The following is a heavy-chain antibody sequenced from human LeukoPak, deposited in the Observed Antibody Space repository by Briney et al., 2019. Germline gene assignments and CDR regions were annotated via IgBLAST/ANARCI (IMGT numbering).Heavy chain of an antibody. CDR1: GGSISSYY. Sequence: SETLSLTCTVSGGSISSYYWSWIRQPPGKGLEWIGYIYTSGSTNYNPSLKSRVTISVDTSKNQSSLKLSSVTAADAAVYYCARGGDSYMDVWGKGTTVTVSS. CDR2: IYTSGST. D-gene: IGHD2-21*01. CDR3: ARGGDSYMDV. J-gene: IGHJ6*03. V-gene: IGHV4-4*09.